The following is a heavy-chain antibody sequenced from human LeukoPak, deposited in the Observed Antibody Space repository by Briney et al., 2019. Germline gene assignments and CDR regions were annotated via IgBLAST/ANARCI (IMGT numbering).Heavy chain of an antibody. V-gene: IGHV1-18*01. J-gene: IGHJ5*02. CDR1: GDTFTSYG. CDR2: ISAYNGNT. D-gene: IGHD6-13*01. Sequence: ASVKVSCKASGDTFTSYGISWVRQAPGQGLEWMGWISAYNGNTHYAQKLQGRVTMTTDTSTSTAYMELRSLRSHHTAVYYCARWGSSWYNRRFAPWGQGTLVTVSS. CDR3: ARWGSSWYNRRFAP.